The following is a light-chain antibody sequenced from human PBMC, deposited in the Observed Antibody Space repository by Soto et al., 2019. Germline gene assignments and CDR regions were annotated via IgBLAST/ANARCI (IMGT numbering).Light chain of an antibody. CDR1: QSISNN. V-gene: IGKV3-15*01. J-gene: IGKJ1*01. CDR2: GAS. CDR3: LQYHYWWT. Sequence: IVMTQSPATLSLSPGEKATLSCRASQSISNNFAWFQQKPGQVPRLLIYGASNRATGVSARFSGSGSGTEFTLTISSLQSEEFAVYYCLQYHYWWTFGQGTKVEI.